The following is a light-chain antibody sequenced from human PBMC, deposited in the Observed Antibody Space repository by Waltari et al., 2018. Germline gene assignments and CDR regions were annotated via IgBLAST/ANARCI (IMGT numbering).Light chain of an antibody. V-gene: IGKV3-20*01. CDR2: GTS. CDR1: QSVSSIS. CDR3: QQYDGIVVT. J-gene: IGKJ4*01. Sequence: EIVLTQSPGTLSLSPGERATLSCRASQSVSSISLTWYPQKLGQAPRLLIYGTSSRATGIPDRFSGSGSGTDFTLTISRLEPEDVAVYYCQQYDGIVVTFGGGTKVEI.